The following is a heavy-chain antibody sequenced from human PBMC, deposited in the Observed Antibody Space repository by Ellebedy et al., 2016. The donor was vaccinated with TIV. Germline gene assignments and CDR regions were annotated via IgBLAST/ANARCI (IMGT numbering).Heavy chain of an antibody. D-gene: IGHD6-19*01. Sequence: MPSETLSLTCAVYGGSFSGHYWSWIRQPPGKGLEWIGEINHSGSSNYNPSLKSRLTISVDTSKNQFSLQLSSVTAADTAVYCCARAPGIAVADTRRFDSWGQGTLVTVSS. CDR1: GGSFSGHY. V-gene: IGHV4-34*01. J-gene: IGHJ4*02. CDR3: ARAPGIAVADTRRFDS. CDR2: INHSGSS.